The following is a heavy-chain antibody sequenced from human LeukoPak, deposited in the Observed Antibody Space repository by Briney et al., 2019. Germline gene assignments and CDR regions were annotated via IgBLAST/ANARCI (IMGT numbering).Heavy chain of an antibody. Sequence: SETLSLTCTVSGGSISSSSYYWGWIRQPPGKGLEWIGSIYYSGSTYYNPSLKSRVTISVDTSKNQFPLKLSSVTAADTAVYYCARSPGEGYYYYYYMDVWGKGTTVTVSS. D-gene: IGHD7-27*01. V-gene: IGHV4-39*06. CDR1: GGSISSSSYY. J-gene: IGHJ6*03. CDR2: IYYSGST. CDR3: ARSPGEGYYYYYYMDV.